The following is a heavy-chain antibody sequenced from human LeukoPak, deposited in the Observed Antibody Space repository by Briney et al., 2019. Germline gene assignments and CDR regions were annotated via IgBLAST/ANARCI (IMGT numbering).Heavy chain of an antibody. CDR3: ARDLAPIVATHNYYYYGMDV. J-gene: IGHJ6*02. D-gene: IGHD5-12*01. V-gene: IGHV3-21*01. CDR1: GFTFSSYS. Sequence: GGSLRLSCAASGFTFSSYSMNWVRQAPGKGLEWVSSISSSSSYIYYADSVKGRFTISRGNAKNSLYLQMNSLRAEDTAVYYCARDLAPIVATHNYYYYGMDVWGQGTTVTVSS. CDR2: ISSSSSYI.